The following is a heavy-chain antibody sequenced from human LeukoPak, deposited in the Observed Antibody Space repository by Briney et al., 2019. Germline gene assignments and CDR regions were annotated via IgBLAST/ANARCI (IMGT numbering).Heavy chain of an antibody. Sequence: GGSLRLFRVFSGISLSNYAMTWVRQAPAKGREGVSDISERGGSTTYADSVKGRFTISRDTSLNTLYLQMNNLRAEDTAVYFCAKRGVVIRGILVIGYQREAYQYDFWGQGVLVTVSS. D-gene: IGHD3-10*01. CDR1: GISLSNYA. CDR3: AKRGVVIRGILVIGYQREAYQYDF. V-gene: IGHV3-23*01. J-gene: IGHJ4*02. CDR2: ISERGGST.